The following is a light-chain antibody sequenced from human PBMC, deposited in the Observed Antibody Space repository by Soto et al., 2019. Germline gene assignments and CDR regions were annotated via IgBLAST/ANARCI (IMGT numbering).Light chain of an antibody. CDR3: QQLIDYPRT. Sequence: IQLTQSPSSLSASVGDRVTITCRASQSISSHLAWYQHKPGKAPELLMYTASTLRSGVPSRFSGSGSGTDFTLTINSLQPDDFATYYCQQLIDYPRTFGQGTRLEMK. J-gene: IGKJ5*01. V-gene: IGKV1-9*01. CDR2: TAS. CDR1: QSISSH.